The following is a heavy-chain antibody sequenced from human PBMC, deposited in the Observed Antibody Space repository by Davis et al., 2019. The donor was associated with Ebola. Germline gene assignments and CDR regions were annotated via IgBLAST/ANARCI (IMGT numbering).Heavy chain of an antibody. V-gene: IGHV3-9*01. D-gene: IGHD3-22*01. Sequence: SLKISCAASGFTFDDHAMHWVRQPPGKGLEWVSSISWNSGNIAYADSVKGRFTISRDNAKTSLYLQMNSLRADDTALYYCAKSSFYDRSGHIDYFDYWGQGTLVTVSS. J-gene: IGHJ4*02. CDR2: ISWNSGNI. CDR3: AKSSFYDRSGHIDYFDY. CDR1: GFTFDDHA.